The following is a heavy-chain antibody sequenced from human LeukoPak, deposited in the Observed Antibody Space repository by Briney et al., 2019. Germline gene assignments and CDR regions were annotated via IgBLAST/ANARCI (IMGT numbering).Heavy chain of an antibody. CDR2: IYPRDGST. CDR3: ARDQEAFDY. Sequence: GASVKVSCKASGYSFTSNYIHWVRQAPGQGLEWMGMIYPRDGSTSYAQKFQGRVTVTRDTSTSTVHMELSGLRSEDTAVYYCARDQEAFDYWGQGTVVTVSS. CDR1: GYSFTSNY. J-gene: IGHJ4*02. V-gene: IGHV1-46*01.